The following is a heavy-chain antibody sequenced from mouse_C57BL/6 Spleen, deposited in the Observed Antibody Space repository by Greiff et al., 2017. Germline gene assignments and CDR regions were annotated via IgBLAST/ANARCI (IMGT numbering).Heavy chain of an antibody. D-gene: IGHD3-2*02. CDR2: IHPNSGST. CDR3: ATDSSGYLDY. Sequence: QVQLQQSGAELVKPGASVKLSCKASGYTFTSYWMHWVKQRPGQGLEWIGMIHPNSGSTNYNEKFKSKATLTVDKSSSTAYMQLSSLTSEDSAVYYCATDSSGYLDYWGQGTTLTVSS. J-gene: IGHJ2*01. CDR1: GYTFTSYW. V-gene: IGHV1-64*01.